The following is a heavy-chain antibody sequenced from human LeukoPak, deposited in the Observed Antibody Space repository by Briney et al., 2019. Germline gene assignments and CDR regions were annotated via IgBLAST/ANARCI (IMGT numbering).Heavy chain of an antibody. V-gene: IGHV4-59*01. D-gene: IGHD1-26*01. CDR1: GGSISSYY. Sequence: SETLSLTCTVSGGSISSYYWSWIRQPPGKGLEWIGYIYYSGSTNYNPSLKSRVTISVDTSKNQFSLKLGSVTAADTAVYYCARTNRVGATTFDYWGQGTLVTVSS. CDR3: ARTNRVGATTFDY. CDR2: IYYSGST. J-gene: IGHJ4*02.